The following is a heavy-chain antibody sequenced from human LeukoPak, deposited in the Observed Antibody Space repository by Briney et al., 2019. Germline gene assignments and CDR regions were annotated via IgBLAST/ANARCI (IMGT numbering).Heavy chain of an antibody. CDR1: GFTFSSYI. V-gene: IGHV3-48*04. CDR2: ISSSSSTI. Sequence: GGSLRLSCAASGFTFSSYIMNWVRQAPGKGLEWVSYISSSSSTIYYADSVKGRFTISRDNAKNSLYLQMNSLRAEDTAVYYCASELTYYYDSSGYYPTDYWGQGTLVTVSS. D-gene: IGHD3-22*01. J-gene: IGHJ4*02. CDR3: ASELTYYYDSSGYYPTDY.